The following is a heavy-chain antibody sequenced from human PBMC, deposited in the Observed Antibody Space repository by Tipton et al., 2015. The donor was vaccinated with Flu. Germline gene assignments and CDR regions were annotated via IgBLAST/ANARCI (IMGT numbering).Heavy chain of an antibody. D-gene: IGHD4-11*01. CDR3: ARRDYSNYVSEPKNWFDP. V-gene: IGHV4-38-2*02. Sequence: LRLSCTVSGNSIRSANYYWGWIRQPPGKGLEWIVNIFHSGNAYHNPSLKSRVTISVDTSKNQFSLKLTSVTAADTAVYYCARRDYSNYVSEPKNWFDPWGQGTLVTVSS. CDR2: IFHSGNA. CDR1: GNSIRSANYY. J-gene: IGHJ5*02.